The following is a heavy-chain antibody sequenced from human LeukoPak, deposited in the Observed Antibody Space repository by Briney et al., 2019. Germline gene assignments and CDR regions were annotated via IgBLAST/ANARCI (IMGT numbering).Heavy chain of an antibody. Sequence: GGSLRLSCAASGFTFSSYGMHWVRQAPGKGLEWVAVISYDGSNKYYADSVKGRFTISRDNSKNTLYLQMNSLRAEDTAVYYCARDPSWSGYSENWFDPWGQGTLVTVSS. CDR3: ARDPSWSGYSENWFDP. V-gene: IGHV3-30*05. D-gene: IGHD3-3*01. J-gene: IGHJ5*02. CDR2: ISYDGSNK. CDR1: GFTFSSYG.